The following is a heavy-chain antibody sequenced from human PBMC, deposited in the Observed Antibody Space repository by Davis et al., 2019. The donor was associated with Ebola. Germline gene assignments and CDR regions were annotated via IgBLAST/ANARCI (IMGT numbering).Heavy chain of an antibody. CDR1: GFTFRSYA. CDR2: ISGSGGST. D-gene: IGHD5-12*01. J-gene: IGHJ3*01. CDR3: ARHTGYL. Sequence: GESLKISCAASGFTFRSYAMSWVRQAPGKGLGWVSAISGSGGSTYYADSVKGRFTISRDNSKNTLDLQMNSLRAEDTAVYYCARHTGYLWGQGTMVTVSS. V-gene: IGHV3-23*01.